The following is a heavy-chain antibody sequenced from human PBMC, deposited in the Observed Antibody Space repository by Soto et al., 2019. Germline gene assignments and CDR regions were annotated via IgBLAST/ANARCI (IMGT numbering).Heavy chain of an antibody. CDR3: ARSYGDYAGY. J-gene: IGHJ4*02. D-gene: IGHD4-17*01. Sequence: ASVKVSCKAIGYGFTRHYIHWVRQAPGQGLEWMGTIFPGGVNIAYAQKFQGRVTMTTDTSTSTAYMELRSLRSDDTAVYYCARSYGDYAGYWGQGTLVTVSS. CDR1: GYGFTRHY. V-gene: IGHV1-46*01. CDR2: IFPGGVNI.